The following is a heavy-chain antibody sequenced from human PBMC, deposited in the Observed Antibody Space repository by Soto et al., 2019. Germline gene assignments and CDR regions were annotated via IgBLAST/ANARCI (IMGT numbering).Heavy chain of an antibody. D-gene: IGHD6-13*01. J-gene: IGHJ4*02. Sequence: QVQLQQWGAGLLKPSETLSLTCAVYGGSFSGYYWSWIRQPPGKGLEWIGEINQSGSTNYNPPLTSPVTISVDPSKNQFSLKLSSVPAADTAVYYCASTYSSSWSPFASWGQGTLVTVSS. CDR1: GGSFSGYY. CDR3: ASTYSSSWSPFAS. CDR2: INQSGST. V-gene: IGHV4-34*01.